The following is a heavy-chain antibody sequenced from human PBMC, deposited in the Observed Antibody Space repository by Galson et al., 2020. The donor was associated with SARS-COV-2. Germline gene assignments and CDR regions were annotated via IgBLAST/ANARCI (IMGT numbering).Heavy chain of an antibody. Sequence: GGSLRLSCAASGFSFSTYWMTWVRQAPGKGLEWVANIKEDGSEMYYVDSVEGRFTISRDNAKNSLYLQMNSLRAEDTAVYYCARSSAALYDVWSGRPLDYWGQGTLVTVSS. CDR1: GFSFSTYW. V-gene: IGHV3-7*01. CDR2: IKEDGSEM. J-gene: IGHJ4*02. CDR3: ARSSAALYDVWSGRPLDY. D-gene: IGHD3-3*01.